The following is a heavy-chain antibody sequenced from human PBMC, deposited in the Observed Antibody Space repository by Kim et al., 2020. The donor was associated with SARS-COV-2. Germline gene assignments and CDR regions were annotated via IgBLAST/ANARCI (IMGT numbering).Heavy chain of an antibody. V-gene: IGHV3-30*04. CDR1: GFNFNNFA. Sequence: GGSLRLSCEASGFNFNNFAMHWVRQAPGKGLEWVAVISDDGSRKYYIDSVKGRFTISRDSSKNTLYLQMNSLRAEDTAVYYCARAIGVVWFTQSFPSLSSWGQEPVVTLPT. J-gene: IGHJ5*02. CDR3: ARAIGVVWFTQSFPSLSS. D-gene: IGHD3-10*01. CDR2: ISDDGSRK.